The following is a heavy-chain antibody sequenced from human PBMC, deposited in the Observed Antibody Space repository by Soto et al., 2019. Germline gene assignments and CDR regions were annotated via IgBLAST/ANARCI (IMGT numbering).Heavy chain of an antibody. CDR2: IYDNGTT. J-gene: IGHJ5*02. CDR1: GASISSGGYY. V-gene: IGHV4-31*03. D-gene: IGHD1-26*01. CDR3: ASGQVGATTWFDP. Sequence: PSETLSLTCTVSGASISSGGYYWSWIRQDPGKSLEWLGYIYDNGTTYYNPSLKSRVSISRDKSKDQFSLKMTSLTAADTAVYYCASGQVGATTWFDPWGQGTKVTVS.